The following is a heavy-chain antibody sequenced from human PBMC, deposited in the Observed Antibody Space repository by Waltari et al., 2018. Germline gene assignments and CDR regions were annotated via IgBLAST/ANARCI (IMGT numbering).Heavy chain of an antibody. CDR2: IIPIFGVA. V-gene: IGHV1-69*12. CDR3: ARDLAALGGDNWFDP. Sequence: QVQLVQSGAEVKKPGSSVKVSCKASGGTFSSYAISWVRQAPGQGLEWMGVIIPIFGVAKYAQKFQVRVTITADESTSTAYMELSSLGSEDTAVYYCARDLAALGGDNWFDPWGQGTLVTVSS. D-gene: IGHD6-6*01. J-gene: IGHJ5*02. CDR1: GGTFSSYA.